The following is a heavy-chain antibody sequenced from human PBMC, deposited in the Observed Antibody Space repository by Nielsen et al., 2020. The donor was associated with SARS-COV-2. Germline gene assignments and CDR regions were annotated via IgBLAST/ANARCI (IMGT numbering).Heavy chain of an antibody. CDR1: GSSISSGGYF. V-gene: IGHV4-31*03. CDR3: AREASGYDHYKYGMDV. CDR2: IYFTGRT. J-gene: IGHJ6*02. Sequence: LRLSCTVSGSSISSGGYFWSWIRQHPGKGLEWIGYIYFTGRTSYNPSLKSRVAMSVDTSKNQFSLDLKSVTAADTAVYYCAREASGYDHYKYGMDVWGLGATVTVSS. D-gene: IGHD5-12*01.